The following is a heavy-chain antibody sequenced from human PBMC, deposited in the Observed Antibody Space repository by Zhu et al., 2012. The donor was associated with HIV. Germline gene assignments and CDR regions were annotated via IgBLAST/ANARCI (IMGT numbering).Heavy chain of an antibody. Sequence: QVQLQESGPRLVKPSQTLSLTCIVSGGSIISGGHYWSWVRQTPGRGLEWIASIYHSGNAYYNASLKSRGTVSVDKSRNRFSLILTSVTAADTAVYYCARTRESGNYVRRGQARFDPVGQGTLVTVSS. V-gene: IGHV4-30-4*08. CDR2: IYHSGNA. J-gene: IGHJ5*02. D-gene: IGHD1-26*01. CDR3: ARTRESGNYVRRGQARFDP. CDR1: GGSIISGGHY.